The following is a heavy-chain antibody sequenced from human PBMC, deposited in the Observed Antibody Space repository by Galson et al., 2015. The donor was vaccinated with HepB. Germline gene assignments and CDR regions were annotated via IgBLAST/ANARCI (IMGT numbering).Heavy chain of an antibody. V-gene: IGHV3-9*01. Sequence: SLRLSCAASGFRFENYAMHWVRQAPGKGLEWVSGISWNSGNIGYADSRKGRFTISRDNAKRSLYLQMNSLRADDTALYYCAKDPSGDSGYDGETYLDDWGQGTLVTVSS. D-gene: IGHD5-12*01. CDR2: ISWNSGNI. J-gene: IGHJ4*02. CDR3: AKDPSGDSGYDGETYLDD. CDR1: GFRFENYA.